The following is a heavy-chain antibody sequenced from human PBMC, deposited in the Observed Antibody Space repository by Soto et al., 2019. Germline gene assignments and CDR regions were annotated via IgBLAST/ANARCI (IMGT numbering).Heavy chain of an antibody. CDR2: IIPIFGTA. D-gene: IGHD3-9*01. CDR3: ARGLRYLDWFLCH. J-gene: IGHJ4*02. Sequence: SVKVSCKASGGTFSSYAISWVRQAPGQGLEWVGGIIPIFGTANYAQKFQGRVTITADESTSTAYMELSSLRSEDTAVYYCARGLRYLDWFLCHCGQRTLVTVSS. V-gene: IGHV1-69*13. CDR1: GGTFSSYA.